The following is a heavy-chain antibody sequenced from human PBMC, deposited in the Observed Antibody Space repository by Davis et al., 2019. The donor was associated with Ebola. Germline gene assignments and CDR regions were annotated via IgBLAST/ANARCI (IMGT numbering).Heavy chain of an antibody. J-gene: IGHJ4*02. CDR3: AKRTTGYGVDY. Sequence: GGSLRLSCAASGFTFSSYGMHWVRQAPGKGLEWVAVISYDGSNKYYADSVKGRFTISRDNSKNTLYLQMNSLRAEDTAVYYCAKRTTGYGVDYWGQGTLVTVSS. V-gene: IGHV3-30*18. D-gene: IGHD1-1*01. CDR2: ISYDGSNK. CDR1: GFTFSSYG.